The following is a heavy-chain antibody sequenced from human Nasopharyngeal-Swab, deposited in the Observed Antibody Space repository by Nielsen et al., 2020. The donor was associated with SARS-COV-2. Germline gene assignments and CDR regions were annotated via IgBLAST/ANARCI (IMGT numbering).Heavy chain of an antibody. J-gene: IGHJ6*02. V-gene: IGHV3-21*01. CDR1: GFTFSSYS. CDR3: VRDRLNGGCMDV. CDR2: ISSSSSYI. Sequence: GESLKISCAASGFTFSSYSMNWVRQAPGKGLEWVSSISSSSSYIFYADSVKGRFTISRDNAKKSLYLQMNSLRAEDTAVYYCVRDRLNGGCMDVWGQGTTVTVSS. D-gene: IGHD3-9*01.